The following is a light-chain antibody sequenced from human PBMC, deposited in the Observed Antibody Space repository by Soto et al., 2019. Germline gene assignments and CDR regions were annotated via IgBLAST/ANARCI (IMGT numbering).Light chain of an antibody. V-gene: IGKV3-15*01. CDR3: QQYTDWPLT. J-gene: IGKJ4*01. CDR2: GAS. Sequence: EIVMTQSPATLSVSSGERATLSCRASQNVRSNLAWYQQKPAQAPRLLIYGASTRATGVPARFSGSGSGTEFTLTISSLQSEDFAVYYCQQYTDWPLTFGGGTKVDIK. CDR1: QNVRSN.